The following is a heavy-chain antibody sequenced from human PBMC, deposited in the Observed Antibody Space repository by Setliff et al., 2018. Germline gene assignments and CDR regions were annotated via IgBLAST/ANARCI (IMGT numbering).Heavy chain of an antibody. CDR2: TSNLGIT. J-gene: IGHJ4*02. V-gene: IGHV4-59*01. Sequence: SSETLSLTCTVSGGPISSYFWSWIRQSPGKGLEWIGYTSNLGITSYNPSLKGRVTISVDTSKSQFSLKLSSVTAADTAVYFCARGGVLGTGDFDYWGQGTLVTVPQ. D-gene: IGHD3-16*01. CDR3: ARGGVLGTGDFDY. CDR1: GGPISSYF.